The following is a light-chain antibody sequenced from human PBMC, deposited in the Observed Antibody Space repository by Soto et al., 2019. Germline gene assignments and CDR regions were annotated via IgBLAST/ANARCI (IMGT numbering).Light chain of an antibody. CDR3: SSYTSSSTRGV. CDR2: EVS. J-gene: IGLJ2*01. V-gene: IGLV2-14*01. Sequence: QSALTQPASVSGSPGQSITISCTGTSSDVGGYNYVSWYQQHPGKAPKLMIYEVSNRPSGVSNRFSGSKSGNTASLTISGLQAEDEADYYCSSYTSSSTRGVFGGGTKAHRP. CDR1: SSDVGGYNY.